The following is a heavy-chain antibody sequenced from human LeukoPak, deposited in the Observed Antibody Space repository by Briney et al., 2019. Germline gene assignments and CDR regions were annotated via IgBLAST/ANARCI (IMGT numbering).Heavy chain of an antibody. Sequence: GRSLRLSCAASGFTFDDYAMHWVRQAPGKGLEWVSGISWNSGSIGYADSVKGRFTISRDNAKNSLYLQMNSLRAEDTALYYCAKDTSYSGSYGGFDYWGQGTLVTVSS. CDR3: AKDTSYSGSYGGFDY. J-gene: IGHJ4*02. V-gene: IGHV3-9*01. D-gene: IGHD1-26*01. CDR1: GFTFDDYA. CDR2: ISWNSGSI.